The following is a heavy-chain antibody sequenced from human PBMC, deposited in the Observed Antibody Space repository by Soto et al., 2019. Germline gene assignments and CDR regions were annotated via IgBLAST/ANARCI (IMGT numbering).Heavy chain of an antibody. CDR3: ARGGVSTRTFDY. Sequence: PGESLKIACKGSGYNFAGYWIAWVRQMPGKGLELMGIIYPSDSDTRYRPSFQGQVTISADKSISAAYLQWSSLRASDTAMYYCARGGVSTRTFDYWGQGTPVTVSS. CDR1: GYNFAGYW. J-gene: IGHJ4*02. CDR2: IYPSDSDT. D-gene: IGHD3-3*01. V-gene: IGHV5-51*01.